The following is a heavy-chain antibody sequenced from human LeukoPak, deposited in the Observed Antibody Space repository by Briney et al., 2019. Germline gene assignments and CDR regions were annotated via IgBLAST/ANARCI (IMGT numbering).Heavy chain of an antibody. CDR2: INPNSGGT. CDR1: GYTFTGYY. J-gene: IGHJ4*02. Sequence: ASVKVSCKASGYTFTGYYMHWVRQAPGQGLEWMGWINPNSGGTIYAQKFQGSVTMTRDTSISTAYMELSRLRSVDTAVYYCARDLESRSSLDYWGQGTLVTFSS. V-gene: IGHV1-2*02. D-gene: IGHD6-6*01. CDR3: ARDLESRSSLDY.